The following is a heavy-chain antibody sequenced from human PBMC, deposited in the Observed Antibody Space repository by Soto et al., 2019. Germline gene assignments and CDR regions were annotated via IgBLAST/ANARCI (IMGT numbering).Heavy chain of an antibody. Sequence: PSETLSLTCTVSGGSISSYYWSWIRQPPGKGLEWIGYVYNTGSTNYNPSLKTRVAISMDASKNQFSLNLSSVTAADTAIYYCAGAPNGAYFDFWGGGTLVTVSS. CDR2: VYNTGST. D-gene: IGHD7-27*01. CDR1: GGSISSYY. J-gene: IGHJ4*02. CDR3: AGAPNGAYFDF. V-gene: IGHV4-59*01.